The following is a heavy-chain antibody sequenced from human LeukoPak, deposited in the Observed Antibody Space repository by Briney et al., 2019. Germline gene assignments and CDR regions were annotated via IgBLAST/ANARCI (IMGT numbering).Heavy chain of an antibody. J-gene: IGHJ3*02. D-gene: IGHD3-22*01. V-gene: IGHV3-30-3*01. CDR1: GFTFSKYA. CDR2: ISYDGSNK. Sequence: PGGSLRLSCEASGFTFSKYAMTWVRQAPGKGLEWVAVISYDGSNKYYADSVKGRFTISRDNSKNTLYLQMNSLRAEDTAVYYCARSYDSISSAFDIWGQGTMVTVSS. CDR3: ARSYDSISSAFDI.